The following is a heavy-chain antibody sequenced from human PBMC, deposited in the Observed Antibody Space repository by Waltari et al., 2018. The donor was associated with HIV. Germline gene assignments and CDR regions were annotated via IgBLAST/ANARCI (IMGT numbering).Heavy chain of an antibody. Sequence: QVQLQQWGAGLLKPSETLSLTCAVYGGSFSGYYWSWIRQPPGKGLEWIGEINHSGSTNYNPSLKSRVTISVDTSKNQFSLKLSSVTAADTAVYYCARGRRYSGSYGGWFDPWGQGTLVTVSS. V-gene: IGHV4-34*01. CDR2: INHSGST. CDR3: ARGRRYSGSYGGWFDP. J-gene: IGHJ5*02. D-gene: IGHD1-26*01. CDR1: GGSFSGYY.